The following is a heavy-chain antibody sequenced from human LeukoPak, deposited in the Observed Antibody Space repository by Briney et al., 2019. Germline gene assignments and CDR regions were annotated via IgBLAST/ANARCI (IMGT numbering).Heavy chain of an antibody. CDR2: IKSKTDGGTT. J-gene: IGHJ6*02. Sequence: PGGSLRLSCAASGFTFSNAWMSWVRQAPGKGLEWVGRIKSKTDGGTTDYTAPVKGRFTISRDDSKNTLYLQKNSLKTEDTAVYYCTTGPFDYYGSASYLANGMDVWGQGTTVTVSS. CDR3: TTGPFDYYGSASYLANGMDV. CDR1: GFTFSNAW. D-gene: IGHD3-10*01. V-gene: IGHV3-15*01.